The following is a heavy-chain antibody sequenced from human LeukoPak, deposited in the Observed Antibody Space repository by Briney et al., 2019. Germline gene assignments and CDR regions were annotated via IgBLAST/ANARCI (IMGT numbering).Heavy chain of an antibody. CDR2: IRFTGSYI. D-gene: IGHD2/OR15-2a*01. Sequence: PGGSLRLSCAASGFTFSSYSMNWVRQAPGRGLEWVSSIRFTGSYIYYADSVKGRFTISRDNAKNSLYLQMNSLRAEDTAVYYCAAISYLAFDIWGQGTVVTVSS. CDR1: GFTFSSYS. V-gene: IGHV3-21*04. CDR3: AAISYLAFDI. J-gene: IGHJ3*02.